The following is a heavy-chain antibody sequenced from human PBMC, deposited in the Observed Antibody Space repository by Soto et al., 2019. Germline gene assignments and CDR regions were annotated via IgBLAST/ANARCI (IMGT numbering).Heavy chain of an antibody. D-gene: IGHD3-3*01. CDR2: IKQDGSEK. Sequence: GGSLRLSCAASGFTFSSYWMSWVRQAPGKGLEWVANIKQDGSEKYYVDSVKGRFTISRDNAKNSLYLQMDSLRAEDTAVYYCARELSEGSTIFGVDPYYYYYMDVWGKGTTVTVSS. J-gene: IGHJ6*03. V-gene: IGHV3-7*01. CDR3: ARELSEGSTIFGVDPYYYYYMDV. CDR1: GFTFSSYW.